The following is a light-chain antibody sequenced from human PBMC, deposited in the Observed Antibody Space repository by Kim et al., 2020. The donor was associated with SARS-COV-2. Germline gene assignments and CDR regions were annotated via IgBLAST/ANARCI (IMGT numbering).Light chain of an antibody. V-gene: IGLV1-44*01. CDR1: SSNIGSNS. CDR3: AAWDDSLDGWV. Sequence: QPVLTQPPSASGTPGQRVTISCSGSSSNIGSNSVDWYQQLPGTAPKLLIYSNDQRPSGVPDRFSGSKSGTSASLAISGLQSEDEADYHCAAWDDSLDGWVFGGGTQRPS. CDR2: SND. J-gene: IGLJ3*02.